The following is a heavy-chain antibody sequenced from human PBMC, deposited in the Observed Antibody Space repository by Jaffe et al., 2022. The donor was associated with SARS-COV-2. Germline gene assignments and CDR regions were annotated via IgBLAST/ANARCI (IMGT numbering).Heavy chain of an antibody. V-gene: IGHV3-23*04. CDR3: AKALQWDNAFDI. CDR2: ITASGSADRI. D-gene: IGHD1-26*01. J-gene: IGHJ3*02. Sequence: EVQLVESGGGLIQPGGSLRLSCAASGFTFSSYAINWVRQFPGKGLEWVSTITASGSADRIYYADSVKGRFTSSRDNSKNTLYLQMNSLRAEDTAVYYCAKALQWDNAFDIWGQGTMVTVSS. CDR1: GFTFSSYA.